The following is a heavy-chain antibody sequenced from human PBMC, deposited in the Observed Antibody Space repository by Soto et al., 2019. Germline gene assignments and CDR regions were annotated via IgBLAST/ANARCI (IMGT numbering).Heavy chain of an antibody. CDR2: ISPDGSSK. J-gene: IGHJ3*02. Sequence: GGSLRLSCAASGCSFTTYVMHWVRQAPGQRLAWVAVISPDGSSKYYGDAVKCRFTISRDTSKNAVYLEMNSLRPEDTAVYYCAKGLLAIVGTTLPRDAFNIWGEGTMVTVS. D-gene: IGHD1-26*01. CDR3: AKGLLAIVGTTLPRDAFNI. V-gene: IGHV3-30*18. CDR1: GCSFTTYV.